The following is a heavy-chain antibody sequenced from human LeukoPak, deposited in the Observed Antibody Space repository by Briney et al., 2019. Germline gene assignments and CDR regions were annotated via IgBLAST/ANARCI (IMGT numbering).Heavy chain of an antibody. Sequence: GGSLRLSCAASGFTFSSYAMSWVRQAPGKGLEWVSAISGSGGSTYYADSVKGRFTISRDNSKNTLYLQMNSLRAEDTAVYYCAKGDTYYDFWSGYYSPDYWGQRTLVTVSS. CDR1: GFTFSSYA. V-gene: IGHV3-23*01. CDR2: ISGSGGST. CDR3: AKGDTYYDFWSGYYSPDY. J-gene: IGHJ4*02. D-gene: IGHD3-3*01.